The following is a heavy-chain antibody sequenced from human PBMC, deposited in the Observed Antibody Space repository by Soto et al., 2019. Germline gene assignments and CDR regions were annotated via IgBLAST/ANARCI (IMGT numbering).Heavy chain of an antibody. D-gene: IGHD1-1*01. J-gene: IGHJ3*02. CDR2: ISFGGSNQ. V-gene: IGHV3-30*18. Sequence: SLRLSCAASGFMFNAYGMHWVRQAPGKGLEWVAVISFGGSNQYYEESVKGRFTISRDNSMDTVYLQMHSLRAEDTAVYFCVKAGTMTGTGTTPRSFDIWGRGTMVTVSS. CDR3: VKAGTMTGTGTTPRSFDI. CDR1: GFMFNAYG.